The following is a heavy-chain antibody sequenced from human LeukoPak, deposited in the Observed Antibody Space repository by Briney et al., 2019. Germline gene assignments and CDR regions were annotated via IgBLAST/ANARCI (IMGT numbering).Heavy chain of an antibody. CDR3: ARDRELSLYDY. CDR2: ISAYNGNT. D-gene: IGHD3-16*02. J-gene: IGHJ4*02. Sequence: ASVKVSCKASGYTFTDLYIHWVRQAPGQGLEWMGWISAYNGNTNYAQKLQGRVTMTTDTSTSTAYMELRSLRSDDTAVYYCARDRELSLYDYWGQGTLVTVSS. V-gene: IGHV1-18*04. CDR1: GYTFTDLY.